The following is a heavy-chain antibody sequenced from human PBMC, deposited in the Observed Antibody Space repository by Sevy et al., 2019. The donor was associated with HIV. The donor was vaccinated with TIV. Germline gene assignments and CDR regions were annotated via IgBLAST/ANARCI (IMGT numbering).Heavy chain of an antibody. V-gene: IGHV3-15*01. Sequence: GGSLTLSCAAFGFPFSNAWMNWVRQAPGKGLEWVGRIKSKTDGGTTDYAAPLKGRFTISRDDSKNTLYLQMNSLKSEDTAVYYCSTEGLYCSGGSCSSEGFDFWGQGTLVTVSS. CDR1: GFPFSNAW. CDR3: STEGLYCSGGSCSSEGFDF. CDR2: IKSKTDGGTT. J-gene: IGHJ4*02. D-gene: IGHD2-15*01.